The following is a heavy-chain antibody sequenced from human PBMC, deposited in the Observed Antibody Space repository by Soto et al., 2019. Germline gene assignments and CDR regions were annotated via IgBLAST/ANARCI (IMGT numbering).Heavy chain of an antibody. CDR2: ISYDGSNK. D-gene: IGHD3-3*01. J-gene: IGHJ6*02. V-gene: IGHV3-30-3*01. CDR1: GFTFSSYA. CDR3: ARKPINDFWSGYPFGMDV. Sequence: GGSLRLSCAASGFTFSSYAMHWVRQAPGKGLEWVAVISYDGSNKYYADSVKGRFTISRDNSKNTLYLQMNSLRAEDTAVYYCARKPINDFWSGYPFGMDVWGQGTPVTVSS.